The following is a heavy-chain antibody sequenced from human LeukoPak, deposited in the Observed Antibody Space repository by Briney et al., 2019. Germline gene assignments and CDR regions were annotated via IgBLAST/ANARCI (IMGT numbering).Heavy chain of an antibody. J-gene: IGHJ3*02. V-gene: IGHV4-59*12. CDR1: GGSISSYY. CDR2: IYHSGST. CDR3: ARTSIAARRANAFDI. Sequence: PSETLSLTCTVSGGSISSYYWSWIRQPPGKGLEWIGYIYHSGSTCYNPSLKSRVTISVDRSKNQFSLKLSSVTAADTAVYYCARTSIAARRANAFDIWGQGTMVTVSS. D-gene: IGHD6-6*01.